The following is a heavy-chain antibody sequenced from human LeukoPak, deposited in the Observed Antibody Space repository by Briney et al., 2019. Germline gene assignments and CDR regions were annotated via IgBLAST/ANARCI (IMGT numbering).Heavy chain of an antibody. CDR3: AKGIAAAGTFDY. V-gene: IGHV3-23*01. Sequence: GGSLRLSCTASGFTFGDYAMSWFRQAPGKGLEWVSAISGSGGSTHYADSVKGRFTISRDNSKNTLYLQMNSLRAEDTAVYYCAKGIAAAGTFDYWGQGTLVTVSS. CDR2: ISGSGGST. J-gene: IGHJ4*02. D-gene: IGHD6-13*01. CDR1: GFTFGDYA.